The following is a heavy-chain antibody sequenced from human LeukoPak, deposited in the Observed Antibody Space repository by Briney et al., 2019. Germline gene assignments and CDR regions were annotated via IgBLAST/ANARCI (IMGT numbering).Heavy chain of an antibody. V-gene: IGHV3-74*01. CDR1: GFTFTTYW. CDR2: IKGDGSST. Sequence: PGGSLRLSCAASGFTFTTYWMHWVRQVPGRGLVWVARIKGDGSSTRHADSMKGRVTISRENAKNTLYLQMNSLRDEETAVYYCVREGLECSGSSCQRAAFDYWGQGTLVPVSS. CDR3: VREGLECSGSSCQRAAFDY. J-gene: IGHJ4*02. D-gene: IGHD2-2*01.